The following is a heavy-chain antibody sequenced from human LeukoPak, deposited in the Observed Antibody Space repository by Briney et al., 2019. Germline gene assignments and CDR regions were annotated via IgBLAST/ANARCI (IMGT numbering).Heavy chain of an antibody. J-gene: IGHJ4*02. D-gene: IGHD3-3*01. CDR2: IKQDGSEK. CDR1: GFTFSNFW. CDR3: AIALYYDFWSGYYFYY. Sequence: PGGSLRLSCAASGFTFSNFWMGWVRQAPGKGREWVANIKQDGSEKYYVDSVKGRFTISTDNAKNSLYLQMNSLRAADTAVYYCAIALYYDFWSGYYFYYWGQGTLVTVSS. V-gene: IGHV3-7*01.